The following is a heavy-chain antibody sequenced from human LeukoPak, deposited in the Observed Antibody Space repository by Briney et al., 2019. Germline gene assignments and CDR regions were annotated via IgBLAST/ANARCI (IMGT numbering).Heavy chain of an antibody. D-gene: IGHD3-10*01. CDR1: GFTFNTYG. Sequence: GGSLRLSCAASGFTFNTYGMSWVRQAPGKGLEWVSGISGSGAATYYADSVKGRFTISRDDTHNTLYLQMNSLRAEDTAVYFCARGGVDYYGSGTYYLMYYFDYWGQGALVTVSS. CDR2: ISGSGAAT. CDR3: ARGGVDYYGSGTYYLMYYFDY. V-gene: IGHV3-23*01. J-gene: IGHJ4*02.